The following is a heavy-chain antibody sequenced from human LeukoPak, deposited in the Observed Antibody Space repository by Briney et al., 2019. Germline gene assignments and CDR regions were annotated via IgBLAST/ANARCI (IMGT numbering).Heavy chain of an antibody. CDR1: GGSISSGGYS. CDR3: ARAPASKYYFDY. CDR2: IYTSGST. J-gene: IGHJ4*02. Sequence: PSETLSLTCAVSGGSISSGGYSWSWIRQPAGKGLEWIGRIYTSGSTNYNPSLKSRVTMSVDTSKNQFSLKLSSVTAADTAVYYCARAPASKYYFDYWGQGTLVTVSS. V-gene: IGHV4-61*02.